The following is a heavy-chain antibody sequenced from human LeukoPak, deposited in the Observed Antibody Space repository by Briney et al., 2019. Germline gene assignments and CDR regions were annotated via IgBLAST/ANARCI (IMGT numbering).Heavy chain of an antibody. D-gene: IGHD3-22*01. V-gene: IGHV3-21*01. CDR3: AAPLTSSGHDY. CDR2: ISISGTYI. CDR1: GFTFGSYN. J-gene: IGHJ4*02. Sequence: GGSLRLSCVDSGFTFGSYNMNWVRLAPGKGLEWVASISISGTYIYYADSVKGRFTISRDGAKRSLYLQMDSLRVEDTAIYYCAAPLTSSGHDYWGQGTLVTVSS.